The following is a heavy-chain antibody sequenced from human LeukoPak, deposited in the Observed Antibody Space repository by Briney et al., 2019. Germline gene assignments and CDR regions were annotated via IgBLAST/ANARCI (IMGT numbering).Heavy chain of an antibody. Sequence: GASVKVSCKASGGTFSSYAISWVRQAAGQGFEWMGWMHPNSGDTGYAHNLQGRITITRDSSTATVFMELSSLRSEDTAMYYCARGRLNGNVDFWGQGTLVTVSS. CDR3: ARGRLNGNVDF. V-gene: IGHV1-8*03. J-gene: IGHJ4*02. CDR1: GGTFSSYA. CDR2: MHPNSGDT. D-gene: IGHD1-20*01.